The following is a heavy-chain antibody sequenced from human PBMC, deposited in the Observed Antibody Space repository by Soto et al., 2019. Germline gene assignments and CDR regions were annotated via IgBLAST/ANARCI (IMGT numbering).Heavy chain of an antibody. Sequence: PSETLSLTCTVSGGSISSYYWSWIRQPPGKGLEWIGYIYYSGSTNYNPSLKSRVTISVDTSKNQFSLKLSSVTAADTAVYYCARHPDGDGDFDYWGQGTLVTVSS. CDR1: GGSISSYY. D-gene: IGHD2-8*01. V-gene: IGHV4-59*01. CDR2: IYYSGST. J-gene: IGHJ4*02. CDR3: ARHPDGDGDFDY.